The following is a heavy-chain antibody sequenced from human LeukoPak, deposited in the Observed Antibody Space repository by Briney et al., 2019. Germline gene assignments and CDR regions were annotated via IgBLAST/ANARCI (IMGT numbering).Heavy chain of an antibody. Sequence: RPSETLSLTCAVYGESFSGYYWSWIRQPPGKGLEWIGEINHSGSTNYNPSLKSRVTISVDTSKNQFSLKLSSVTAADTAVYYCAGPRRYFDWFPGDNWFDPWGQGTLVTVSS. CDR2: INHSGST. CDR1: GESFSGYY. J-gene: IGHJ5*02. CDR3: AGPRRYFDWFPGDNWFDP. D-gene: IGHD3-9*01. V-gene: IGHV4-34*01.